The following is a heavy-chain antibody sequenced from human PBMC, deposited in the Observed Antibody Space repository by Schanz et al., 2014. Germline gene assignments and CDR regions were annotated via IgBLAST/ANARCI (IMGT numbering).Heavy chain of an antibody. D-gene: IGHD2-8*02. CDR1: GFTFSSYG. Sequence: QVQLVESGGGVVQPGRSRRLSCAASGFTFSSYGMHWVRQAPGKGLEWVAVISYDGNNEDYADSVKGRFSISRDNSQNTLYLQMDSLRPEDTAVYFCAKDTGYCHGGACYCFEYWGLGILXTVSS. V-gene: IGHV3-30*18. J-gene: IGHJ4*02. CDR2: ISYDGNNE. CDR3: AKDTGYCHGGACYCFEY.